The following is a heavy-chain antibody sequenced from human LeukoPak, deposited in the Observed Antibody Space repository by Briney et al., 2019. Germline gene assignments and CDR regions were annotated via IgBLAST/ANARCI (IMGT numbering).Heavy chain of an antibody. V-gene: IGHV3-21*01. Sequence: PGGSLRLSCAASGFTFSSYSMNWVRQAPGKGLEWVSSISSSSSYIYYADSVKGRFTISRDNAKNSLYLQMNSLGAEDTAVYYCARDPRGTNGLIDYWGQGTLVTVSS. CDR2: ISSSSSYI. CDR1: GFTFSSYS. D-gene: IGHD2-8*01. CDR3: ARDPRGTNGLIDY. J-gene: IGHJ4*02.